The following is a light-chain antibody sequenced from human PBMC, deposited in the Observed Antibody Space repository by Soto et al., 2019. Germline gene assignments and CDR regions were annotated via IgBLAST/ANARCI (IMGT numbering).Light chain of an antibody. V-gene: IGKV3-15*01. J-gene: IGKJ1*01. CDR3: QQYNSWPET. Sequence: EMVLTQSPGTLSLSPGERATLSCRASQSVSSSYLAWYQQKPGQAPRLFIYDASTRATGIPARFSGSGSGTEFTLTISSLQSEDFAVYYCQQYNSWPETFGQGTKVDIK. CDR1: QSVSSSY. CDR2: DAS.